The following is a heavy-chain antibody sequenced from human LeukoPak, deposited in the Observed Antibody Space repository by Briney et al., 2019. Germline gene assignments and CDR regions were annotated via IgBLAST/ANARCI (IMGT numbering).Heavy chain of an antibody. J-gene: IGHJ6*03. D-gene: IGHD2-2*02. CDR1: GFTFSSYG. CDR2: ISGSGGST. Sequence: PGGSLRLSCAASGFTFSSYGMSWVRQAPGKGLEWVSAISGSGGSTYYADSVKGRFTISRDNSKNTLYLQMNSLRAEDTAVYYCAKASRCSSTSCYSFYYYYMDVWGKGTTVTISS. CDR3: AKASRCSSTSCYSFYYYYMDV. V-gene: IGHV3-23*01.